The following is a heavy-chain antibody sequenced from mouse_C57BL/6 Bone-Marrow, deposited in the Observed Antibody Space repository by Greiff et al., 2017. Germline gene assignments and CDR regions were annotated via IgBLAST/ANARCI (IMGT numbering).Heavy chain of an antibody. CDR3: ARGLYAMDY. Sequence: VQLQQPGAELVKPGASVKMSCKASGYTFTSYWITWVKQRPGQGLAWIGDIYPGSGSTNYNEKFTSKATLTVDTSSRPAYMQLSSLTSEDAAVYYCARGLYAMDYGGQGTSVTVSS. J-gene: IGHJ4*01. CDR2: IYPGSGST. CDR1: GYTFTSYW. V-gene: IGHV1-55*01.